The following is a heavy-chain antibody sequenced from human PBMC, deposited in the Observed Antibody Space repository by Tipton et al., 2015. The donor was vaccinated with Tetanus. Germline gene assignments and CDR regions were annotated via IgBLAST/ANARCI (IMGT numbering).Heavy chain of an antibody. Sequence: GSLRLSCSASGFKFEGFAMFWVRQAPGKGLEWVSRINWNGVNMAYGDSVRGRFTISRDNAKNSLYLQINSLRAEDAALYYCASGRTLDYWGQGTLVTVSS. V-gene: IGHV3-20*04. CDR2: INWNGVNM. J-gene: IGHJ4*02. CDR3: ASGRTLDY. CDR1: GFKFEGFA.